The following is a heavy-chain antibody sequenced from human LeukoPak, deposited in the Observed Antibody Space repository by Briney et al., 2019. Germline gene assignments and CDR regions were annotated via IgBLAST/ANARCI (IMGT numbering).Heavy chain of an antibody. D-gene: IGHD2-21*02. CDR2: IKQDGSEK. CDR3: ARDTAYCGGDCPPGYYFDY. V-gene: IGHV3-7*01. Sequence: GGSLRLFCAASGFTFSSYWMSWVRQAPGKGLEWVANIKQDGSEKYYVDSVKGRFTISRDNAKNSLYLQMNSLRAEDTAVYYCARDTAYCGGDCPPGYYFDYWGQGTLVTVSS. J-gene: IGHJ4*02. CDR1: GFTFSSYW.